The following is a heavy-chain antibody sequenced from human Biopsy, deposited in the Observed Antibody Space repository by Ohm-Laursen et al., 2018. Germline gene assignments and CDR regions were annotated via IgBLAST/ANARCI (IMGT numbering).Heavy chain of an antibody. CDR2: IFYRGST. J-gene: IGHJ5*02. V-gene: IGHV4-39*01. CDR1: GGSISNNNYY. D-gene: IGHD3-22*01. Sequence: SDTLSLTCPVSGGSISNNNYYWGWIRQPPGKGLEWIGRIFYRGSTHYKPSLKSRINISVYTSMNQFSLKLNSVTAADTAVYYCARDYDSSGYYYVSWGQGTLVTVSS. CDR3: ARDYDSSGYYYVS.